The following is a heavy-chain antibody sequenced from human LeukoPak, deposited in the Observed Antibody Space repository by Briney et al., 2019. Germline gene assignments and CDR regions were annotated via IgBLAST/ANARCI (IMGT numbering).Heavy chain of an antibody. Sequence: GASVKVSCKASGYTFTSYYMHWVRQAPGQGLEWMGIINPSGGSTSYAQKFQGRVTMTRDTSTSTVYMELSSLRSEDTAVYYCARDTGSWWIAAAGTGGSGYFQHWGQGTLVTVSS. CDR1: GYTFTSYY. CDR3: ARDTGSWWIAAAGTGGSGYFQH. J-gene: IGHJ1*01. D-gene: IGHD6-13*01. V-gene: IGHV1-46*01. CDR2: INPSGGST.